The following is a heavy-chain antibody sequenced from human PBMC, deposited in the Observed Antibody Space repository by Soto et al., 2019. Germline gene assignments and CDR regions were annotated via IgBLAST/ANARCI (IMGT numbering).Heavy chain of an antibody. CDR3: ARLLPLRFLEWLPSAI. D-gene: IGHD3-3*01. J-gene: IGHJ3*02. Sequence: KPGGSLRLSCAASGFTFSSYSMNWVRQAPGKGLEWVSSISSSSSYIYYADSVKGRFTISRDNAKNSLYLQMNSLRAEDTAVYYCARLLPLRFLEWLPSAIWGQGTMVTVSS. V-gene: IGHV3-21*01. CDR2: ISSSSSYI. CDR1: GFTFSSYS.